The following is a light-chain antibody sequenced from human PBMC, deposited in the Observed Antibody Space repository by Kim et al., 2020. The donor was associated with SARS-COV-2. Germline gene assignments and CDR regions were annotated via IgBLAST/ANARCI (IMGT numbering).Light chain of an antibody. CDR1: NIASKN. Sequence: SYELTQPLSVSVALGQTATITCGGNNIASKNVHWYQQRPGQAPVLVIYNDANRPSGIPERFSGSSSRNTATLTISRAQVGDEADYYCQVWDTSIEVVFGEGTQLTVL. CDR3: QVWDTSIEVV. V-gene: IGLV3-9*01. CDR2: NDA. J-gene: IGLJ2*01.